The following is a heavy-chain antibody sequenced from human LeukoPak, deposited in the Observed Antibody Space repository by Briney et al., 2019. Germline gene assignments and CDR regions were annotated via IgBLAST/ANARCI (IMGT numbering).Heavy chain of an antibody. CDR2: INHSGST. CDR3: ARGIAALYYFDY. D-gene: IGHD6-6*01. J-gene: IGHJ4*02. CDR1: GGSFSGYY. Sequence: SETLSLTCAVYGGSFSGYYWSWIRQPPGKGLEWIGEINHSGSTNYNPSLKSRVTISVDTSKNQFSLKLSSVTAADTAVYYCARGIAALYYFDYWGQGTLVTVSS. V-gene: IGHV4-34*01.